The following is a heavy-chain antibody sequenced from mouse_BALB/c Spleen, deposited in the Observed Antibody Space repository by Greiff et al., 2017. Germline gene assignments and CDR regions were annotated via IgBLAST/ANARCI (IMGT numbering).Heavy chain of an antibody. D-gene: IGHD1-1*01. CDR3: VRGYYGSSYDY. J-gene: IGHJ2*01. V-gene: IGHV10-1*02. CDR1: GFTFNTYA. Sequence: DGGLVQPKGSLKLSCAASGFTFNTYAMNWVRQAPGKGLEWVARIRSKSNNYATYYADSVKDRFTIARDDSQSMLYLQMNNLKTEDTAMYYCVRGYYGSSYDYWGQGTTLTVSS. CDR2: IRSKSNNYAT.